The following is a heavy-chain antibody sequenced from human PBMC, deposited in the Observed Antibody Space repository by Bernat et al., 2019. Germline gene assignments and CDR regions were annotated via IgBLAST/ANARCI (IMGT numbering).Heavy chain of an antibody. J-gene: IGHJ5*02. Sequence: QVQLVQSGAEVKKPGASVKISCTASGYTITNHYMHWVRQAPGQGPEWVGVINPSGDRTVYAQKFQGKDTMTRDTSTSTVYMEVSSLKSDDTAVYYCARDNSAQEKSWWFVHWGQGTLVTVSS. CDR3: ARDNSAQEKSWWFVH. CDR2: INPSGDRT. V-gene: IGHV1-46*01. CDR1: GYTITNHY. D-gene: IGHD2-21*01.